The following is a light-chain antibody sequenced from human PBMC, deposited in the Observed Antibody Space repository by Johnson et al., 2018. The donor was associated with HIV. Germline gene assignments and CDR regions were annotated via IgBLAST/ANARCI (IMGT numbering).Light chain of an antibody. CDR1: SSNIGNNY. CDR3: GTCDSSLSVYV. CDR2: DNN. J-gene: IGLJ1*01. V-gene: IGLV1-51*01. Sequence: QSVLTQPPSVSAAPGQKVTISCSGSSSNIGNNYVSWYQQLPGTAPKLLMYDNNKRPSGIPDRFSGSKSGTSATLGITGLQTGDEADYYCGTCDSSLSVYVFGTGTKDTVL.